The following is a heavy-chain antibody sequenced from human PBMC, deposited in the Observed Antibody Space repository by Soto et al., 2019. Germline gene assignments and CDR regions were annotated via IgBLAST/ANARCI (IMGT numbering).Heavy chain of an antibody. CDR1: GGTFSSYA. Sequence: SVKVSCKASGGTFSSYAISWVRQAPGQGLEWMGGIIPIFGTANYAQKFQGRVTITADESTSTAYMELSSLRSEDTAVYYCARERPHSSSSAEEVSYYYGMDVWGQGTTVTVSS. CDR2: IIPIFGTA. J-gene: IGHJ6*02. V-gene: IGHV1-69*13. CDR3: ARERPHSSSSAEEVSYYYGMDV. D-gene: IGHD6-6*01.